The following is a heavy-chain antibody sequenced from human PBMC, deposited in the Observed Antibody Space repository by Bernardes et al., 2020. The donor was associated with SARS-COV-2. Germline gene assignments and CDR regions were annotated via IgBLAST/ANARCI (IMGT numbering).Heavy chain of an antibody. Sequence: GGSLRLSCAASGFTFSSYSMNWVRQAPGKGLEWVSSISSSSSYIYYADSVKGRFTISRDNAKNSLYLQVNSLRAEDTAFYFCAKTNEYYGSGSYSDYWGQGTLVTVSS. J-gene: IGHJ4*02. V-gene: IGHV3-21*04. CDR3: AKTNEYYGSGSYSDY. D-gene: IGHD3-10*01. CDR1: GFTFSSYS. CDR2: ISSSSSYI.